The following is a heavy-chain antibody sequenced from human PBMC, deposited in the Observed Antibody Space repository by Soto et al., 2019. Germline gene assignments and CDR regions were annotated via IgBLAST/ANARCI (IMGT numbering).Heavy chain of an antibody. CDR2: ISGSGGST. CDR1: GFIISNYA. J-gene: IGHJ6*02. D-gene: IGHD3-3*01. CDR3: AKGPTIFGVVITYSYYYGFDV. V-gene: IGHV3-23*01. Sequence: GGSLRLSCAASGFIISNYALSWVRQAPGKGLEWVSAISGSGGSTYYADSVKGRFTISRDSSKNTLYLQMHNLRAEDTAAYYCAKGPTIFGVVITYSYYYGFDVCGQGTTVTVSS.